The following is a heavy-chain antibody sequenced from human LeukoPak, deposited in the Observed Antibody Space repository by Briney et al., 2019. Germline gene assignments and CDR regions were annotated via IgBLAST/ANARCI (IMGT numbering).Heavy chain of an antibody. CDR3: ARDAPYSSSWYGYYYYYYYMDV. CDR2: MYTSGST. D-gene: IGHD6-13*01. Sequence: SETLSLTCSVSGGSISSGSYYCSWIRQPAGKGLEWIGRMYTSGSTNYNPSLKSRVTMSVDTSKNQFSLKLSSVTAADTAVYYCARDAPYSSSWYGYYYYYYYMDVWGKGTTVTISS. J-gene: IGHJ6*03. V-gene: IGHV4-61*02. CDR1: GGSISSGSYY.